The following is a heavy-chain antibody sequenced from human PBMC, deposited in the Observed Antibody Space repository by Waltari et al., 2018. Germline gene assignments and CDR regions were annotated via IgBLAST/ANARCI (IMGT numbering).Heavy chain of an antibody. V-gene: IGHV3-21*01. Sequence: EVQLVESGGGLVKPGGSLRLSCAASGFTFSSYSMIWVRQAPGKGLEWVSSISSSSSYIYYADSVKGRFTISRDNAKNSLYLQMNSLRAEDTAVYYCARDFSDYGDYERDYWGQGTLVTVSS. CDR3: ARDFSDYGDYERDY. J-gene: IGHJ4*02. D-gene: IGHD4-17*01. CDR1: GFTFSSYS. CDR2: ISSSSSYI.